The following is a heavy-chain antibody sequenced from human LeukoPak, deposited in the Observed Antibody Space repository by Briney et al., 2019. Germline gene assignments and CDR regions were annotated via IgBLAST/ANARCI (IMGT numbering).Heavy chain of an antibody. Sequence: PGGSLRLSCAASGFTFSSYAMSWVRQAPGKGLEWVSAISGSGGSTYYADSVKGRFTISRDNSKNTLYLQVNSLRAEDTAVYYCAIGSIGSCYSDADFWGQGTLVTVSS. CDR2: ISGSGGST. CDR1: GFTFSSYA. CDR3: AIGSIGSCYSDADF. V-gene: IGHV3-23*01. D-gene: IGHD2-15*01. J-gene: IGHJ4*02.